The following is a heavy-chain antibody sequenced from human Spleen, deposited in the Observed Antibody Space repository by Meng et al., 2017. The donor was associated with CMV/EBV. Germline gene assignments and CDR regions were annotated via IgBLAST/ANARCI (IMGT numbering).Heavy chain of an antibody. CDR2: INHSRST. CDR3: ARGVTIFGVVIRAPPDY. D-gene: IGHD3-3*01. J-gene: IGHJ4*02. Sequence: WFVELSWTCETLCLPCVVYVVSLSAYTWSWIRQPTGKGLDMIGEINHSRSTNYHQSRKSSVTISVDTSKNQFSLKLSSVTAADTAVYYCARGVTIFGVVIRAPPDYWGQGTLVTVSS. CDR1: VVSLSAYT. V-gene: IGHV4-34*01.